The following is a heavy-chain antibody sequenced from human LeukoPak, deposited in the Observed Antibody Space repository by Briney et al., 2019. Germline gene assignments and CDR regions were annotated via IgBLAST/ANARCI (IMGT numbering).Heavy chain of an antibody. Sequence: ASVKVSCKGSGYTFSSYGISWVRQAPGQGLEWMGWISTYNGNTNYAQKLQGRVTMTTDTSTSTAYMELRSLRSDDTAVYYCAREGDSSWLHDVFDIWGQGTVVTVSS. D-gene: IGHD6-13*01. J-gene: IGHJ3*02. CDR3: AREGDSSWLHDVFDI. V-gene: IGHV1-18*01. CDR2: ISTYNGNT. CDR1: GYTFSSYG.